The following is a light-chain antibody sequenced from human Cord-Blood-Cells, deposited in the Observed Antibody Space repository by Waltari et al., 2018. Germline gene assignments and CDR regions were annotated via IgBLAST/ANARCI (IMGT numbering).Light chain of an antibody. V-gene: IGLV2-23*01. CDR3: CSYAGSSTWV. Sequence: QSALTQPASVSGSPGQSITISCTGTSSDVGSYYIVPWYQQHQGKAPNLMIYEGSKRPSGVSNRFPGSKSGNTASLTISGLQAEDEADYYCCSYAGSSTWVFGGGTKLTVL. J-gene: IGLJ3*02. CDR1: SSDVGSYYI. CDR2: EGS.